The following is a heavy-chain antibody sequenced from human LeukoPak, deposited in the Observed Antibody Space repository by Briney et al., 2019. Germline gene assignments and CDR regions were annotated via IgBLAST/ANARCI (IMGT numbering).Heavy chain of an antibody. Sequence: ASVNVSCKASGGTFSSYAISWVRQAPGQGLEWMGRIIPILGIANYAQKFQGRVTITADKSTSTAYMELSSLRSEDTAVYYCARGPRYGGIDYWGQGTLVTVSS. D-gene: IGHD4-23*01. CDR3: ARGPRYGGIDY. CDR1: GGTFSSYA. J-gene: IGHJ4*02. V-gene: IGHV1-69*04. CDR2: IIPILGIA.